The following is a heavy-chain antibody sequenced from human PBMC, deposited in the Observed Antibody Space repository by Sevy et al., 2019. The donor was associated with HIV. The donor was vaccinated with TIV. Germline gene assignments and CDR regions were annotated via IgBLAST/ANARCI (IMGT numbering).Heavy chain of an antibody. CDR1: GGTFSSYA. D-gene: IGHD3-9*01. J-gene: IGHJ5*02. CDR2: IIPIFGTA. V-gene: IGHV1-69*06. Sequence: ASVKVSCKASGGTFSSYAISWVRQAPGQGLEWMGGIIPIFGTANYAQKFQGRVTITADKSTSTAYMELSSLRSEDTAGYYCARFLILTGYTGGWFDPWGQGTLVTVSS. CDR3: ARFLILTGYTGGWFDP.